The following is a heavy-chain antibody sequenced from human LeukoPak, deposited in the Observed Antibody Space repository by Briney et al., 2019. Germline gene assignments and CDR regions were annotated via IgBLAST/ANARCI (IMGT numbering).Heavy chain of an antibody. CDR2: ISDSGADT. CDR1: GFTFSSCA. J-gene: IGHJ4*02. D-gene: IGHD1-26*01. Sequence: GGSLRLSCGASGFTFSSCAMSWVRQAPGKGLEWVSTISDSGADTYYADSVRGRFTISRDNSKNTLYLGMNSLGAEDTAIYYCAKYRLVGARGYFDYWGQGILVTDSS. V-gene: IGHV3-23*01. CDR3: AKYRLVGARGYFDY.